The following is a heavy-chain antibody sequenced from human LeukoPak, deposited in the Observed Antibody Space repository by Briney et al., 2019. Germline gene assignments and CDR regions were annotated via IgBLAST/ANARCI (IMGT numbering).Heavy chain of an antibody. V-gene: IGHV3-53*05. J-gene: IGHJ4*02. CDR3: TRGQWLAELDY. Sequence: PGGSLRLSCAASGFPVSSNYMSWVRQAPGKGLEWVSVIYSGGSTYYADSVKGRFTISRDNSKNTLYLQMNSLRAEDTAVYYSTRGQWLAELDYWGQGTLVTVSS. D-gene: IGHD6-19*01. CDR2: IYSGGST. CDR1: GFPVSSNY.